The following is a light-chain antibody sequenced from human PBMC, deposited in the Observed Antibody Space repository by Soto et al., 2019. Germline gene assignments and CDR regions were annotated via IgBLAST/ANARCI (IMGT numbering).Light chain of an antibody. CDR2: EVS. Sequence: QSVLTQPASVSGSPGQSITISCTGTSSDVGGYKYVSWYQQHQGKGPKLMIYEVSNRPSGVSDRFSGSKSGNTASLTISGLQAEDESDYYCISYTSSNTYVFGTGTKVTGL. CDR1: SSDVGGYKY. V-gene: IGLV2-14*01. CDR3: ISYTSSNTYV. J-gene: IGLJ1*01.